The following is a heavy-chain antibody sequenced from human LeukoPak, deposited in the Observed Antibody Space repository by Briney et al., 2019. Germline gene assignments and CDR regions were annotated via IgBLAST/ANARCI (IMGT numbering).Heavy chain of an antibody. CDR3: AKSPTMVRGVINTKYIDY. J-gene: IGHJ4*02. D-gene: IGHD3-10*01. V-gene: IGHV3-23*01. CDR2: ISGSGGST. CDR1: GFTFSSYA. Sequence: PGGSLRLPCAASGFTFSSYAMSWVRQAPGKGLEWVSAISGSGGSTYYADSVKGRFTISRDNSKNTLYLQMNSLRAEDTAVYYCAKSPTMVRGVINTKYIDYWGQGTLITVSS.